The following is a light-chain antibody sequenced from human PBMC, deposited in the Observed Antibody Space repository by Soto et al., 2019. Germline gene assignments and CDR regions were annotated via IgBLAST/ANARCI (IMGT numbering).Light chain of an antibody. CDR3: AVCDDSLNGVL. CDR2: SIN. V-gene: IGLV1-44*01. J-gene: IGLJ2*01. Sequence: QSVLTQAPSASGTPGQRVTISCSGSNSNIGSNTVNWYQQLPGTAPKLLIYSINQRPSGVPDRFSGSQSGTSASLAISGLQSEDEADYYCAVCDDSLNGVLFGGGTKVTVL. CDR1: NSNIGSNT.